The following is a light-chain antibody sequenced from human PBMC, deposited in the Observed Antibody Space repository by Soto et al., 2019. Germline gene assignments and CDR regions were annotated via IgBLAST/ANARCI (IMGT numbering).Light chain of an antibody. CDR3: MQGTHWPPYT. V-gene: IGKV2-28*01. Sequence: DIVMTQSPLSLPVTPGEPASISCRSSQSLLHSNGYNYLDWYLQKPGQSPQLLIYLGSNRASGVPDRFSGSGSGTDFTLKISRVEAEDVGVYCCMQGTHWPPYTFGQGTKVDIK. CDR1: QSLLHSNGYNY. CDR2: LGS. J-gene: IGKJ2*01.